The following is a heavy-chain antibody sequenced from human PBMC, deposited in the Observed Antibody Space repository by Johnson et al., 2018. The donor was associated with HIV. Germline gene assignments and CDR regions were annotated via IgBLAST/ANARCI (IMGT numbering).Heavy chain of an antibody. J-gene: IGHJ3*02. CDR3: ARACRDGYTCDAFDI. CDR1: GFTFSSYA. Sequence: EQLVESGGGLVQPGGSLRLSCAASGFTFSSYAMSWVRQAPWKGLEWVSAISGSGGSTYYADSVKGRFTISRDNSKNTLYLQMNSLRAEDTAVYYCARACRDGYTCDAFDIWGQGTMVTVSS. V-gene: IGHV3-23*04. D-gene: IGHD5-24*01. CDR2: ISGSGGST.